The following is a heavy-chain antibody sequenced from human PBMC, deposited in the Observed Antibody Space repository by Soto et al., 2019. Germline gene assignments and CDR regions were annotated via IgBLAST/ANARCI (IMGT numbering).Heavy chain of an antibody. Sequence: PSETLSLTCTVSGGSISSYYWGWIRQPPGKGLEWIGYIYYSGSTNYNPSLKSRVTISVDTSKNQFSLKLSSVTAADTAVYYCARDSKKTGGSGKRNYYMEVWGKGTTVTVSS. J-gene: IGHJ6*03. CDR2: IYYSGST. D-gene: IGHD3-10*01. CDR3: ARDSKKTGGSGKRNYYMEV. CDR1: GGSISSYY. V-gene: IGHV4-59*01.